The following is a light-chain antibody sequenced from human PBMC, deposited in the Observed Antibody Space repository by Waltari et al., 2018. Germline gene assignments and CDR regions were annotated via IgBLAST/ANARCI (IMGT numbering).Light chain of an antibody. V-gene: IGLV2-8*01. CDR2: EVT. J-gene: IGLJ1*01. CDR3: SSFAGSNNV. CDR1: TSDIGLYNY. Sequence: QSALTQPPSASGSPGESVTISCTGTTSDIGLYNYVSWYQQHPGKAPKLMIYEVTKRPSGVPDRFSGSKSGNTASRTVSGLQTDDEADYFCSSFAGSNNVFGSGTKVTVL.